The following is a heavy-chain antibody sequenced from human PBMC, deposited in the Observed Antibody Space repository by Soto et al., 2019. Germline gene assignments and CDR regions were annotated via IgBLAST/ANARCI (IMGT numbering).Heavy chain of an antibody. CDR1: GGSISSDDYS. J-gene: IGHJ4*02. CDR3: ARGSTDYFDSTGYNGYFDY. Sequence: PXETLSLTCAVSGGSISSDDYSWTWIRQPPGKALEWLGYISDSGDTYYNPSLKSRATISADRPKNQFSLNLSSVTAADTAVYYCARGSTDYFDSTGYNGYFDYWGQGTPVTVSS. V-gene: IGHV4-30-2*01. CDR2: ISDSGDT. D-gene: IGHD3-22*01.